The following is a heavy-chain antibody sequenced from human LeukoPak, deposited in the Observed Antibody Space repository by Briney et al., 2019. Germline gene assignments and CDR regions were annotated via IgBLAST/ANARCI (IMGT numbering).Heavy chain of an antibody. D-gene: IGHD3-10*01. CDR1: GGSLSSYY. CDR3: ARGAALVRGILEY. Sequence: SETLSLTCTVSGGSLSSYYWSWIRQPPGKGLEWLGYISYSGSTNYNPSLKSRVTISVDTSKNQFSLKLGSVTAADTAVYYCARGAALVRGILEYWGQGTLVTVSS. J-gene: IGHJ4*02. CDR2: ISYSGST. V-gene: IGHV4-59*01.